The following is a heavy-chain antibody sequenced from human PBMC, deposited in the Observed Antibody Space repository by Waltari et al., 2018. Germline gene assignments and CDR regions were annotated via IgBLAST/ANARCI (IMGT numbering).Heavy chain of an antibody. J-gene: IGHJ4*02. V-gene: IGHV3-23*01. CDR2: ISGSGGST. CDR1: GFTFSSYA. Sequence: EVQLLESGGGLVQPGGSLRLSCAASGFTFSSYAMSWVRQAPGKGLEWVSAISGSGGSTYYADSVKGRFTISRDNSKNTLYLQMNSLRAEDTAVYYCAKDRGIGMGYCSGGSCYIFDYWGQGTLVTVSS. D-gene: IGHD2-15*01. CDR3: AKDRGIGMGYCSGGSCYIFDY.